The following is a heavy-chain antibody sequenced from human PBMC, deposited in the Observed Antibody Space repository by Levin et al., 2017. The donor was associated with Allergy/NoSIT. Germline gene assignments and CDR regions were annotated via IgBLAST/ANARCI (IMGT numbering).Heavy chain of an antibody. CDR3: ARVTGDRTYYYMDG. V-gene: IGHV1-2*06. J-gene: IGHJ6*03. D-gene: IGHD7-27*01. Sequence: PEASVKVSCKASGYIFSGYYVHWVRQAPGQGLEWMGRINPNNGGTNYAQKFQGRVTLTRDTSISTAYLELSRLRSDDSAVYYCARVTGDRTYYYMDGWGKGTTVTVSS. CDR2: INPNNGGT. CDR1: GYIFSGYY.